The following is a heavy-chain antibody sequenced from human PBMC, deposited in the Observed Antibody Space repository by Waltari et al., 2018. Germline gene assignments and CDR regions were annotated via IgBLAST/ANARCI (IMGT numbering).Heavy chain of an antibody. D-gene: IGHD1-26*01. CDR3: AKRIVGGPFDV. CDR1: GGSFGTYA. J-gene: IGHJ3*01. Sequence: QVRLVQSGAEVRKPGSSVRVSCEASGGSFGTYAITWVRQAPGQGLEWMAGIIPIYGTPNYAQKFQGRVTIAADPSTRTAYMDLSSLRSDDTAVYYCAKRIVGGPFDVWGQGTVVTVSS. CDR2: IIPIYGTP. V-gene: IGHV1-69*13.